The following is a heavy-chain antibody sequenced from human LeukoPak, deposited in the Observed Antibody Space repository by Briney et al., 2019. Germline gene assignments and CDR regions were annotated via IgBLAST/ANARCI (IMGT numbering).Heavy chain of an antibody. Sequence: SETLSVTCSVSGGPISSHYWSWIRQPRGKGLEWIGYISNSGSTDYNPSLRSRVTISINTSKNQFSLKLTSVTAADSAVYYCVRDALEGYYSYYYMDVWGRGTTVTVSS. J-gene: IGHJ6*03. CDR3: VRDALEGYYSYYYMDV. V-gene: IGHV4-59*11. CDR1: GGPISSHY. D-gene: IGHD1-1*01. CDR2: ISNSGST.